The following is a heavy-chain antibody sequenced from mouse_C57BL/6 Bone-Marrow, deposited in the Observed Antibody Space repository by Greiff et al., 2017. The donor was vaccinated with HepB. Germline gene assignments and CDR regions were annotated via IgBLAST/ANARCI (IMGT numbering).Heavy chain of an antibody. J-gene: IGHJ3*01. CDR3: ARVYGSSAAWFAY. V-gene: IGHV5-4*03. CDR1: GFTFSSYA. Sequence: EVKVEESGGGLVKPGGSLKLSCAASGFTFSSYAMSWVRQTPEKRLEWVATISDGGSYTYYPDNVKGRFTISRDNAKNNLYLQMSHLKSEDTAMYYCARVYGSSAAWFAYWGQGTLVTVSA. D-gene: IGHD1-1*01. CDR2: ISDGGSYT.